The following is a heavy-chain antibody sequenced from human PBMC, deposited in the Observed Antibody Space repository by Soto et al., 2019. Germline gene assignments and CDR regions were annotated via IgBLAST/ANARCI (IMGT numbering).Heavy chain of an antibody. V-gene: IGHV3-64*04. CDR2: ISSNGGST. CDR3: AKDLVATIGYYYGMDV. CDR1: GFTFSSYA. J-gene: IGHJ6*02. Sequence: GGSLRLSCSASGFTFSSYAMHWVRQAPGKGLEYVSAISSNGGSTYYADSVKGGFTISRDNSKNTLYLQMNSLRAEVTAVYYCAKDLVATIGYYYGMDVWGQGTTVTVSS. D-gene: IGHD5-12*01.